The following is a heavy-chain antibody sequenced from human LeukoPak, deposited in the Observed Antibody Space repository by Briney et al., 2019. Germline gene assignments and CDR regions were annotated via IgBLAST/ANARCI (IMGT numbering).Heavy chain of an antibody. CDR3: ARGPYGDYRTYYYYGMDV. Sequence: GGSLRLSCAASGFTVSSNYMSWVRQAPGKGLEWVSVIYSGGSTYYADSVKGRFTISRDNSKNTLYLQMNSLRAEDTAVYYCARGPYGDYRTYYYYGMDVWGQGTTVTVSS. V-gene: IGHV3-53*01. CDR2: IYSGGST. J-gene: IGHJ6*02. D-gene: IGHD4-17*01. CDR1: GFTVSSNY.